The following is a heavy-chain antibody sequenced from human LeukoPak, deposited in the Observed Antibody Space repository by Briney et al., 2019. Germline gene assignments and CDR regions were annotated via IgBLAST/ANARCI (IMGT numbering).Heavy chain of an antibody. CDR3: ARSCSSTSCPEDYYGMDV. CDR2: INSDGSST. Sequence: GGSLRLSCAASGFTFSSYRMHWVRQAPGKGLVWVSRINSDGSSTSYADSVKGRFTISRDNAKNTLYLQMNSLRAEDTAVYYCARSCSSTSCPEDYYGMDVWGQGTTVTVSS. J-gene: IGHJ6*02. D-gene: IGHD2-2*01. V-gene: IGHV3-74*01. CDR1: GFTFSSYR.